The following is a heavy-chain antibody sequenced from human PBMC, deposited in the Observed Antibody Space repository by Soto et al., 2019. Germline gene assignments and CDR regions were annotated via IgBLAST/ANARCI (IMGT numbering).Heavy chain of an antibody. CDR3: ARDFWSGYSNYYYYYGMDV. Sequence: SETLSLTCTVSGGSISSSSYYGGWIRQPPGKGLEWIGSIYYSGSTYYNPSLKSRVTISVDTSKNQFSLKLSSVTAADTAVYYCARDFWSGYSNYYYYYGMDVWGQGTTVTVSS. CDR1: GGSISSSSYY. V-gene: IGHV4-39*01. J-gene: IGHJ6*02. CDR2: IYYSGST. D-gene: IGHD3-3*01.